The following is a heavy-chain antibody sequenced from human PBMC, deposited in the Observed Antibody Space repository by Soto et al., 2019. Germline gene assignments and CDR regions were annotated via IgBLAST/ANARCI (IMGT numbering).Heavy chain of an antibody. CDR3: TTDPGDYEDF. CDR2: IKNRADGGTT. D-gene: IGHD4-17*01. CDR1: GITFTNAW. Sequence: EVQLVESGGALVKPGGCLRLSCAASGITFTNAWMSWVRQAPGKGLEWVGRIKNRADGGTTDYAAPVRGRFTISRDDSKNTLFLQMNSLEAEDTAVYYCTTDPGDYEDFWGQGTLVTVSS. J-gene: IGHJ4*02. V-gene: IGHV3-15*02.